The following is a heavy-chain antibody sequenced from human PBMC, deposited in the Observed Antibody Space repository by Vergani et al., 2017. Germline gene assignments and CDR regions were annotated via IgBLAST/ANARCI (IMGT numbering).Heavy chain of an antibody. V-gene: IGHV1-2*02. CDR1: GYTFTDYY. J-gene: IGHJ4*02. Sequence: QVQLVQSGAEVKKPGASVKVSCKASGYTFTDYYMHWVRQAPGQGLEWMGWINPNSGGTNFAQKFQGRVTMTRDTSISTAYMELSRLSSDDTAVYYCANGRPPRYSSSPPLGYWGQGTLVTVSS. CDR3: ANGRPPRYSSSPPLGY. CDR2: INPNSGGT. D-gene: IGHD6-6*01.